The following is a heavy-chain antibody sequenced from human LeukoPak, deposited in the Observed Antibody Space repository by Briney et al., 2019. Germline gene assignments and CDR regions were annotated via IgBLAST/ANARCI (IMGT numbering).Heavy chain of an antibody. J-gene: IGHJ4*02. D-gene: IGHD1-14*01. Sequence: KPSGTLSLTCAVSGASIDSHSWWSWVRQPPGKGLEWIGEIYHSGGANYKPSLKSRVTMSVDTSKNHFSLKLISVTAADTAVYYCAYNRNFALDNWGQGTLVTVSS. CDR1: GASIDSHSW. V-gene: IGHV4-4*02. CDR2: IYHSGGA. CDR3: AYNRNFALDN.